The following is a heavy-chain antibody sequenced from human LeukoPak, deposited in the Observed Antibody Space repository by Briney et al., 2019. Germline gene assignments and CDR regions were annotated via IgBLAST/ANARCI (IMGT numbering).Heavy chain of an antibody. D-gene: IGHD1-7*01. J-gene: IGHJ6*03. Sequence: GGPLRLSCAASGFTFSSYGMHWVRQAPGKGLEWVAVIWYDGSNKYYADSVKGRFTISRDNSKNTLYLQMNSLRAEDTAVYYCARDRGYNWNYGIDYYYYYMDVWGKGTTVTVSS. CDR2: IWYDGSNK. CDR1: GFTFSSYG. CDR3: ARDRGYNWNYGIDYYYYYMDV. V-gene: IGHV3-30*19.